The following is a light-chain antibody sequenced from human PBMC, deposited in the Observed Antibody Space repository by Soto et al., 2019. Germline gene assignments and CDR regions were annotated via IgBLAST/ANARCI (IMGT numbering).Light chain of an antibody. CDR1: SSDIGSYDR. Sequence: QSVLTQPPSVSGSPGQSVTLSCTGTSSDIGSYDRVSWYQQPPGTAPRLMIYEVTNRPSGVPDRFSGSKSGNTASLTISGLQPEDETDYYCTSFKTSKTYIFGTGTKVTVL. CDR2: EVT. V-gene: IGLV2-18*02. CDR3: TSFKTSKTYI. J-gene: IGLJ1*01.